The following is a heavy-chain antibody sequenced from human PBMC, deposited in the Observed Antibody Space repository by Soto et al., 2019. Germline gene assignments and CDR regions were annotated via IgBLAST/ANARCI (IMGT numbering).Heavy chain of an antibody. D-gene: IGHD1-26*01. CDR1: GGTLSTYG. CDR2: IIPIFGSM. CDR3: ASRERLDAFDV. V-gene: IGHV1-69*06. Sequence: QVQLVQSGAEVKKPGSSVKVSCKASGGTLSTYGITWVRQASGQGLEWMGGIIPIFGSMNFAQKFQGRLTITPDKSTSTVYMELSSLTSEDTAVYYCASRERLDAFDVWDQGTMVTVSS. J-gene: IGHJ3*01.